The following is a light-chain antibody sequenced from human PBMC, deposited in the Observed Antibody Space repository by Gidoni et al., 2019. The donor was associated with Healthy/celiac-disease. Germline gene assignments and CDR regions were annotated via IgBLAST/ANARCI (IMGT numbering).Light chain of an antibody. J-gene: IGKJ2*01. CDR2: AAS. Sequence: DIQMTQSPSSLSASVGDRVTITCRASQSISSYLNWYQQKPGKAPKLLIYAASSLQSGVPSRLSGSGSGTDFTLTISSLQPEDFATYYCQQSYSPPRYTFGQGTKLEIK. CDR1: QSISSY. V-gene: IGKV1-39*01. CDR3: QQSYSPPRYT.